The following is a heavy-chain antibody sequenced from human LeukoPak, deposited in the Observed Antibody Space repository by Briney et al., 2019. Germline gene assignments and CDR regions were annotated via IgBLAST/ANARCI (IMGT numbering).Heavy chain of an antibody. J-gene: IGHJ6*03. CDR2: INPNSGGT. Sequence: ASVKVSCKASGYTFTGYYMHWVRQAPGQGLEWVGWINPNSGGTNYAQKFQGRVTMTRDTSISTAYMELSRLRSDDTAVYYCARASYYYYYYYMDVWGKGTTVTISS. V-gene: IGHV1-2*02. CDR1: GYTFTGYY. CDR3: ARASYYYYYYYMDV.